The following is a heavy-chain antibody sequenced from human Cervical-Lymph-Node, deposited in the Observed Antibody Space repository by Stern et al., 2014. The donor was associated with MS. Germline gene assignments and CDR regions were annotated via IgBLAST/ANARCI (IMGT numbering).Heavy chain of an antibody. Sequence: EVQLVESGGGLVQPGRSLRLSCAASGFTFDDYAMHWVRQAPGKGLEWVSGISWNSGSIGYADSVKGRFTISRDNAKNSLYLQMNSLRAEDTALYYCAKGAPMITFGGVVDYWGQGTLVTVSS. CDR2: ISWNSGSI. V-gene: IGHV3-9*01. D-gene: IGHD3-16*01. CDR3: AKGAPMITFGGVVDY. CDR1: GFTFDDYA. J-gene: IGHJ4*02.